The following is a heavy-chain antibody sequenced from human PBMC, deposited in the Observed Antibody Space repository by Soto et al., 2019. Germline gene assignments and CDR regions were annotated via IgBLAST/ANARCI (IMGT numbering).Heavy chain of an antibody. CDR3: ARDNRRGAIDPDYTV. J-gene: IGHJ4*02. CDR2: IYYSGST. D-gene: IGHD2-2*02. CDR1: GGSISSGGYY. Sequence: QVQLQESGPGLVKPSQTLSLTCTVSGGSISSGGYYWSWTRQHPGKGLEWIGYIYYSGSTYYNPSLKRRVTIXXDXSXXQFSLKLSSVTAADTAVYYCARDNRRGAIDPDYTVWGQGTLVTVSS. V-gene: IGHV4-31*03.